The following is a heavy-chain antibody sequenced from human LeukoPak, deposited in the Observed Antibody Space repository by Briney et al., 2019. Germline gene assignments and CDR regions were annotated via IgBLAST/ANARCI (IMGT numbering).Heavy chain of an antibody. CDR1: GGSISNYY. Sequence: TPSETLSLTCTVSGGSISNYYWNWIRQPAGKGLEWIGRIYSTGSTNYNPSLKSRVTMSVDTSKNQFSLKLRSVTAADTAVYYCARGLYDYYFDYWGQGTLVTVSS. J-gene: IGHJ4*02. D-gene: IGHD3-3*01. CDR2: IYSTGST. V-gene: IGHV4-4*07. CDR3: ARGLYDYYFDY.